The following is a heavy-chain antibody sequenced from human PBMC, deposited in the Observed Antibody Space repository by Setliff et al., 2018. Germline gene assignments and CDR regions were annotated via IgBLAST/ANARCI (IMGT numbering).Heavy chain of an antibody. CDR1: GFTFSSYS. V-gene: IGHV3-48*01. D-gene: IGHD5-12*01. J-gene: IGHJ4*02. CDR3: ARVYSGYDPNHYFDY. Sequence: GGSLRLSCAASGFTFSSYSMNWVRQAPGKGLEWVSYISSSSSTIYYADSVKGRFTISRDNAKNSLYLQMNSLRAEDTAVYYCARVYSGYDPNHYFDYWGQGTLVPVSS. CDR2: ISSSSSTI.